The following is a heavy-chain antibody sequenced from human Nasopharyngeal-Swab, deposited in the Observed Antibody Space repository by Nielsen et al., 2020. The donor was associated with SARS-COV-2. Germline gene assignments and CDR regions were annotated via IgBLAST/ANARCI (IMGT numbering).Heavy chain of an antibody. V-gene: IGHV3-23*01. CDR2: ISGSGGST. CDR3: AKDRSVTTDCSVY. J-gene: IGHJ4*02. D-gene: IGHD4-17*01. Sequence: WSRQRPGKGLEWVSAISGSGGSTYYADSVKGRFTISRDNSKNTLYLQMNSLRAEDTAVYYGAKDRSVTTDCSVYWGQGTLVTVSS.